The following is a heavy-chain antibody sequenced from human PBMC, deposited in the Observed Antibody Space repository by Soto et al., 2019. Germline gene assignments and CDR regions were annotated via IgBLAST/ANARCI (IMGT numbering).Heavy chain of an antibody. Sequence: GASVKVSCKASGYTFTSYAMHCVRQAPGQRLEWMGWINAGNGNTKYSQKFQGRVTITRDTSASTAYMELSSLRSEDTAVYYCARDLYDFWSGYYTGIAYWGQGTLVTVSS. V-gene: IGHV1-3*01. CDR2: INAGNGNT. J-gene: IGHJ4*02. D-gene: IGHD3-3*01. CDR3: ARDLYDFWSGYYTGIAY. CDR1: GYTFTSYA.